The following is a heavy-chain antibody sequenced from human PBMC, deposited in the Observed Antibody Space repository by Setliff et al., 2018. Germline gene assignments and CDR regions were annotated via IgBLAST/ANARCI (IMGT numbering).Heavy chain of an antibody. D-gene: IGHD2-2*03. CDR1: GGSISSNY. CDR2: IYTSGST. Sequence: SETLSLTCTVSGGSISSNYWSWVRQPPGKGLEWIGYIYTSGSTNYNPSLKSRGTISVDTSRNQFSLKLSSVTAADTAVYYCERVEAGYCSSTSCYVVGAFDIWGQGTMVTVSS. J-gene: IGHJ3*02. V-gene: IGHV4-4*08. CDR3: ERVEAGYCSSTSCYVVGAFDI.